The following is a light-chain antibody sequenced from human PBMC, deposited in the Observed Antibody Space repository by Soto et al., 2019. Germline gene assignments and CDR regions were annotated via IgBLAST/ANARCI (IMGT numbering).Light chain of an antibody. CDR1: SSDVGNNNY. V-gene: IGLV2-14*03. J-gene: IGLJ1*01. Sequence: QSALTQPASVSGSPGQSITISCTGTSSDVGNNNYVSWYQHNPGRAPKVMICDVTNRSSGVSNRFSGSKSGNTASLTISGLQAEDEADYYCSSFTGSSYVFGTGTKLTVL. CDR2: DVT. CDR3: SSFTGSSYV.